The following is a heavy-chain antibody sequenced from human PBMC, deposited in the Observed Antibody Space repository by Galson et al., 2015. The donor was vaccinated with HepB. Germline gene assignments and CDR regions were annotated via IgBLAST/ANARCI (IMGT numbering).Heavy chain of an antibody. Sequence: SLRLSCAASGFIFSNYGLHWVRQAPGKGLEWVALISSDGTDKFYADSVRGRFTVSRGNSKNTLYLQMNSLRGEDTAIYYCAKTNGWVIAAAGRGALYNRGQGTLVTGSS. J-gene: IGHJ4*02. V-gene: IGHV3-30*18. CDR2: ISSDGTDK. D-gene: IGHD6-13*01. CDR3: AKTNGWVIAAAGRGALYN. CDR1: GFIFSNYG.